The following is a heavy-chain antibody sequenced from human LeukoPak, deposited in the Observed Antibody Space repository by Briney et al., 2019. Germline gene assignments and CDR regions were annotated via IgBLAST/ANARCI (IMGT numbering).Heavy chain of an antibody. D-gene: IGHD5-12*01. CDR2: TYYRSKWYN. Sequence: SQTLSLTCAISGDSVSSNSAAWNWIRQSPSRGLEWLGRTYYRSKWYNDYAVSVKSRITINPDTSKNQFSLQLNSVTPEDTAVYYCASDRLTVATTSYYYYYMDVWGKGTTVTISS. CDR1: GDSVSSNSAA. V-gene: IGHV6-1*01. J-gene: IGHJ6*03. CDR3: ASDRLTVATTSYYYYYMDV.